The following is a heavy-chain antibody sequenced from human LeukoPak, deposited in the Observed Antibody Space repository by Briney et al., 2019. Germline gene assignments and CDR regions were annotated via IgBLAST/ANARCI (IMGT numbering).Heavy chain of an antibody. CDR2: IYYSGST. Sequence: SETLSLTCAVYGGSFSGYYWSWIRQPPGKGLEWIGYIYYSGSTNYNPSLKSRVTISVDTSKNQFSLKLSSVTAADTAVYYCARGQEMATRFDYWGQGTLVTVSS. D-gene: IGHD5-24*01. CDR3: ARGQEMATRFDY. J-gene: IGHJ4*02. CDR1: GGSFSGYY. V-gene: IGHV4-59*01.